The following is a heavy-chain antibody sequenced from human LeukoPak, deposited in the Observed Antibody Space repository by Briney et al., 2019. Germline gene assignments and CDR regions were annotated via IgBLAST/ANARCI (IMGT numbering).Heavy chain of an antibody. CDR2: LSYDGRHN. D-gene: IGHD3-10*01. CDR1: GFSFSTYT. J-gene: IGHJ6*02. Sequence: GGSLRLSCAASGFSFSTYTMHWVRQAPGKGLEWVALLSYDGRHNYSADSVEGRFTISRDNSKSTLYLQVISLRVEDTAVYYCARARGGGSTTYNYYAMDVWGQGSTVTVSS. V-gene: IGHV3-30*04. CDR3: ARARGGGSTTYNYYAMDV.